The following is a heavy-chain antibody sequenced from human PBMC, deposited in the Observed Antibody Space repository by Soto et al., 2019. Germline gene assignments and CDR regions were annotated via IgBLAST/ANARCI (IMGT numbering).Heavy chain of an antibody. CDR1: GFTFSSYA. V-gene: IGHV3-23*01. D-gene: IGHD3-3*01. J-gene: IGHJ6*02. CDR3: AKDTIFGVVIKSYGMDV. Sequence: GGSLRLSCAASGFTFSSYAMSWVRQAPGKGLEWVSAISGSGGSTYYADSVKGRFTISRDNSKNTLYLQMNSLRAEDTAVYYCAKDTIFGVVIKSYGMDVWGQGTTVTVSS. CDR2: ISGSGGST.